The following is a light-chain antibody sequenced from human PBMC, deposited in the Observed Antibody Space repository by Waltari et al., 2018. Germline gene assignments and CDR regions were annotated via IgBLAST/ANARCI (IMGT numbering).Light chain of an antibody. Sequence: QSVLTQPPSASGTHGQRVTISCSGSSSNIGRNYVYWYQQPPGTAPKLLIYRNNQRPSGVPDRFSGSKSGTSASLAISGLRSEDEADYYCAAWDDSLSVVFGGGTKLTVL. V-gene: IGLV1-47*01. CDR2: RNN. CDR1: SSNIGRNY. CDR3: AAWDDSLSVV. J-gene: IGLJ2*01.